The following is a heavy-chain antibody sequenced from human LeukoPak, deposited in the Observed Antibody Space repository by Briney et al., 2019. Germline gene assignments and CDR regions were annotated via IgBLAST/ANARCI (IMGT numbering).Heavy chain of an antibody. Sequence: GGSLRLSCAVSGFTFSSCSMNWVRQAPGKGLEWVSSISSSGSYIYYADSVKGRFTISRDNAKNSLYLQMNSLRAEDTAVYYCARDREPYCTGGTCYSTGGYWGQGTLVTVSS. V-gene: IGHV3-21*06. D-gene: IGHD2-15*01. CDR1: GFTFSSCS. CDR3: ARDREPYCTGGTCYSTGGY. J-gene: IGHJ4*02. CDR2: ISSSGSYI.